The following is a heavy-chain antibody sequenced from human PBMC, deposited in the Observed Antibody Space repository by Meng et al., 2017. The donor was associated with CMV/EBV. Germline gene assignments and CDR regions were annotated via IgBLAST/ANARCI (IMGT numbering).Heavy chain of an antibody. D-gene: IGHD3-22*01. CDR3: AKDLREGYYDSSGYFDY. J-gene: IGHJ4*02. V-gene: IGHV3-21*01. Sequence: GESLKISCAASGVTFSSYSMNWVRQAPGKGLEWVSSISSSSSYIYYTDSVKGRFTISRANAKNSLYLQMNSLRAEDTAVYYCAKDLREGYYDSSGYFDYWGQGTLVTVSS. CDR2: ISSSSSYI. CDR1: GVTFSSYS.